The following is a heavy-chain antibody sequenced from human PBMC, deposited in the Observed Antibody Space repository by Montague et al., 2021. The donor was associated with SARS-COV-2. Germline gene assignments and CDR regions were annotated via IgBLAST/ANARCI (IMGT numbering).Heavy chain of an antibody. Sequence: SLRLSCAASGFIFSSYWMSWVRQAPGKGLEWVANINQDGNDIHFVDSMKGRFTISRDNAKNSVYLQINSLRGEDTAVYYCARRKRDIAGWGTFDYWGHGNLVTVSS. J-gene: IGHJ4*01. V-gene: IGHV3-7*01. CDR3: ARRKRDIAGWGTFDY. D-gene: IGHD2-15*01. CDR1: GFIFSSYW. CDR2: INQDGNDI.